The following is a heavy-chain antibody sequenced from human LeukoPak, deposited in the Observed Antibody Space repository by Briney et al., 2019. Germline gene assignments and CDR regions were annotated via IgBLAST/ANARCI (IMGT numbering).Heavy chain of an antibody. D-gene: IGHD3-3*01. CDR2: ISSSGSTI. CDR1: GFTFSDYY. Sequence: GGSLRLSCAASGFTFSDYYMSWIRQAPGKGLEWVSYISSSGSTIYYADSVKGRFTISRDNAENSLFLQMNRLRVEDTAVYYCTRDFGRSSYYFDFWGQGTLVTVSS. J-gene: IGHJ4*02. CDR3: TRDFGRSSYYFDF. V-gene: IGHV3-11*04.